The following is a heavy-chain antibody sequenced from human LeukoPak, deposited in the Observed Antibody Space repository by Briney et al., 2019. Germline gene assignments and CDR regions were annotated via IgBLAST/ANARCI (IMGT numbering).Heavy chain of an antibody. CDR3: ARNHAYSYGGFRWFDP. CDR2: IWYDGSNK. V-gene: IGHV3-33*01. Sequence: GGSLRLSCAASGFTFRTYGMHWVRQAPGKGLEWVAVIWYDGSNKNYADSVKGRFTISRDNSKNTLYLQMNSLRAEDTAVYYCARNHAYSYGGFRWFDPWGQGTLVTVSS. J-gene: IGHJ5*02. D-gene: IGHD5-18*01. CDR1: GFTFRTYG.